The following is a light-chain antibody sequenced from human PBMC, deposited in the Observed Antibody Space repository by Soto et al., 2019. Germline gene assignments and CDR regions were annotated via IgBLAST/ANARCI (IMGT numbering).Light chain of an antibody. CDR2: RVS. V-gene: IGKV2-24*01. Sequence: VLTQTALSSPVTLGQPASISCTSSQSLVHGDGNTYLSWLQQRPGQPPRVPVYRVSDRLPGGPGRVRGSGAGTHFTLKISRVEAEDVGIYYCTQAKQFPLTFGQGTRLE. J-gene: IGKJ5*01. CDR3: TQAKQFPLT. CDR1: QSLVHGDGNTY.